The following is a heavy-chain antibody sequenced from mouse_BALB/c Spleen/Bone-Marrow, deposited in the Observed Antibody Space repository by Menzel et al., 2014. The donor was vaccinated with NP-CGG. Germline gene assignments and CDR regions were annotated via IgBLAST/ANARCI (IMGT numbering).Heavy chain of an antibody. CDR3: ARAAYYRYDEGAWFAY. CDR2: INPSSGYT. V-gene: IGHV1-4*01. D-gene: IGHD2-14*01. J-gene: IGHJ3*01. CDR1: GYTFTSYT. Sequence: VKLMDSGAELARPGASVKMSCKASGYTFTSYTMHWVKQRPGQGLEWIGYINPSSGYTNYNQKFKDKATLTADKSSSTAYMQLSSLTSEDSAVYYCARAAYYRYDEGAWFAYWGQGTLVTVSA.